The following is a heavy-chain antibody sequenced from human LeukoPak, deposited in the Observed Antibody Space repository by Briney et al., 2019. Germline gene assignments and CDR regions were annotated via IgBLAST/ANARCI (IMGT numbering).Heavy chain of an antibody. CDR1: GGTFSSYA. D-gene: IGHD3-10*01. V-gene: IGHV1-69*01. Sequence: SVKFSCKASGGTFSSYAFSWVRQAPGQGLEWMGGVIPVFGTANYAQKFQGRVTITADESTSTAYMELSSLRSEDTAVYYCATTLNYYGSGSYYKDWGQGTLVTVSS. J-gene: IGHJ4*02. CDR3: ATTLNYYGSGSYYKD. CDR2: VIPVFGTA.